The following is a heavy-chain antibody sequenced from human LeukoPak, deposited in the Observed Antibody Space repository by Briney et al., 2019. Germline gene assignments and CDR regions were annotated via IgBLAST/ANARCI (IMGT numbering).Heavy chain of an antibody. V-gene: IGHV4-38-2*02. CDR3: ARGLVGLREVNCGGDCYSDY. D-gene: IGHD2-21*02. CDR2: IYHSGST. CDR1: GYSISSGYY. Sequence: SETLSLTCTVSGYSISSGYYWGWIRQPPGKGLEWIGSIYHSGSTYYNPSLKSRVTISVDTSKNQFSLKLSSVTAADTAVYYCARGLVGLREVNCGGDCYSDYWGQGTLVTVSS. J-gene: IGHJ4*02.